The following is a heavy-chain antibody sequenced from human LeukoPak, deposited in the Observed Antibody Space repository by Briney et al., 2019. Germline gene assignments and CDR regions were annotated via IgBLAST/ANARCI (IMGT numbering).Heavy chain of an antibody. V-gene: IGHV1-18*01. CDR1: GYAFSSYA. Sequence: ASAKVSCKASGYAFSSYAISWVRQAPGQGFEWMGWISTYNGNTNYVEKFQGRVTMTTDTSTSTAYMELRGLSSDDTAVYYCARDRQLQWFGEFNVDFDYWGQGTLVTVSS. CDR3: ARDRQLQWFGEFNVDFDY. D-gene: IGHD3-10*01. CDR2: ISTYNGNT. J-gene: IGHJ4*02.